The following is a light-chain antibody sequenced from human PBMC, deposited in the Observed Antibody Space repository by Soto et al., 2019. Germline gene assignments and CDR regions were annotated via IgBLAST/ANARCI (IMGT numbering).Light chain of an antibody. J-gene: IGKJ4*01. V-gene: IGKV3-15*01. CDR3: HQYYNWPLT. CDR1: QSVSSS. Sequence: ELVMTRSPATLSVCPGERVTLSCRASQSVSSSLAWYQQKPGQPPRLLFYGASTRATGIPARFSGSGSGTDFTLTISSLQSEDFAVFYCHQYYNWPLTFGGGTKVDIK. CDR2: GAS.